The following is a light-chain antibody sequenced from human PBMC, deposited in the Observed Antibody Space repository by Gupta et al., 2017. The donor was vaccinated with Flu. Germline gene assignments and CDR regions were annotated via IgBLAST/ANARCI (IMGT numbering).Light chain of an antibody. J-gene: IGLJ3*02. V-gene: IGLV1-44*01. CDR1: SSNIGSNT. CDR2: SNN. Sequence: RVTISCSGSSSNIGSNTVDWYQLLPGTAPKLLIYSNNQRPSGVPDRFSGSKSGTSASLAISGLQSEDEADYYCAAWDGSLNGWVFGGGTKLTVL. CDR3: AAWDGSLNGWV.